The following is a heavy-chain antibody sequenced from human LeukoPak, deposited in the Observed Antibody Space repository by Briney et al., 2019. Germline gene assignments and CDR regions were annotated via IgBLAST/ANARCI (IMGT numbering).Heavy chain of an antibody. J-gene: IGHJ4*02. V-gene: IGHV3-74*01. CDR1: EFTLSNYW. D-gene: IGHD5/OR15-5a*01. CDR3: AQDRGVSTITRKVDCFDY. CDR2: ISIDGSKT. Sequence: GGSLRLSCAASEFTLSNYWMHWVRQAPGKGLVWVSRISIDGSKTNYADSVRGRFTISRDNSKNTMYLQMNSLRAEDTGLYYDAQDRGVSTITRKVDCFDYWGQGTLVTVSS.